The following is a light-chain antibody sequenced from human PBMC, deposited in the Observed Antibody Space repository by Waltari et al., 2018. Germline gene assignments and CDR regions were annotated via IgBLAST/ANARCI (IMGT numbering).Light chain of an antibody. CDR2: ENT. J-gene: IGLJ3*02. CDR3: QSYDNSLRGSVL. CDR1: YPNIASFG. V-gene: IGLV1-40*01. Sequence: QSVLTQAPSVSGAPGQTVTISCHGGYPNIASFGFNWYQHLPGRVPKLLIYENTNRPSGVPDRFAGSKSGTSASLAIEGLQPEDEGDYYCQSYDNSLRGSVLFGGGTKVTV.